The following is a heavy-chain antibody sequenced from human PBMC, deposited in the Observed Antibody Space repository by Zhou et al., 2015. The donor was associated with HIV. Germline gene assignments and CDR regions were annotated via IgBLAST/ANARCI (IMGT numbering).Heavy chain of an antibody. CDR1: GFIFTSYS. J-gene: IGHJ6*02. CDR3: AGDPGVANGMDI. V-gene: IGHV3-66*01. Sequence: VQLVESGGGVVQPGRSLRLSCAASGFIFTSYSMTWVRQAPGKGLEWVSVIYSGGLTFYTDSVRGRFTISRDISKNTLYLQMNTLRVDDTAIYYCAGDPGVANGMDIWGQGTTVTV. D-gene: IGHD2-21*01. CDR2: IYSGGLT.